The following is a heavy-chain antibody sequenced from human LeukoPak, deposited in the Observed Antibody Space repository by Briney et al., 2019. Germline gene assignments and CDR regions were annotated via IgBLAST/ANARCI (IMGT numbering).Heavy chain of an antibody. CDR2: ISGSGDNT. J-gene: IGHJ4*02. CDR1: GFSFSSYA. D-gene: IGHD6-19*01. CDR3: AKRSGYTTGWFFDF. Sequence: GSLRLSCAASGFSFSSYAMSWVRQAPGKGLEWVSSISGSGDNTYYAESVKGRFTIPRDNSKNTLFLQMNSLRAEDTAVFYCAKRSGYTTGWFFDFWGQGTLVTVSS. V-gene: IGHV3-23*01.